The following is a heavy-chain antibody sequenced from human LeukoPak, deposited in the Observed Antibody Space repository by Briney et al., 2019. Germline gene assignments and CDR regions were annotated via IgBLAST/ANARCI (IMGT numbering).Heavy chain of an antibody. V-gene: IGHV4-38-2*02. Sequence: SETLSLTCTISGYSISSGYYWGWIRQPPGKGLEWIGSIYHSGSTYYNPSLKSRVTISLDTSENQFSLKLSSVTAADTAVYYCARDLYSSGWGYFDYWGQGALVTVSS. CDR2: IYHSGST. D-gene: IGHD6-19*01. CDR1: GYSISSGYY. CDR3: ARDLYSSGWGYFDY. J-gene: IGHJ4*02.